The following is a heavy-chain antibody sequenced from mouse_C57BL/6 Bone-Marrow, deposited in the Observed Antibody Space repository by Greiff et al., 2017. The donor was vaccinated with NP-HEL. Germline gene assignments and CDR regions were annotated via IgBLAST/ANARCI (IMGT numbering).Heavy chain of an antibody. CDR1: GYAFSSSW. CDR2: IYPGDGDT. V-gene: IGHV1-82*01. CDR3: ARLPLITTVVAHYAMDY. Sequence: QVQLQQSGPELVKPGASVKISCKASGYAFSSSWMNWVKQRPGKGLEWIGRIYPGDGDTNYNGKFKGKATLTADKSSSTAYMQLSSLTSEDSAVYFCARLPLITTVVAHYAMDYWGQGTSVTVSS. D-gene: IGHD1-1*01. J-gene: IGHJ4*01.